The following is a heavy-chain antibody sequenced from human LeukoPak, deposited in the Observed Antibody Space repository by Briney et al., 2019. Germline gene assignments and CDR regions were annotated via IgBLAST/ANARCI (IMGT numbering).Heavy chain of an antibody. Sequence: GEALKISREGSGYSFASYWIGWVRQMPGKGLEWRGLIYPGDSDTRYSPSFQGQVTISADKSIATAYLQWSSLKASDTAMYYCARGNHCGSTSCALDYWGQGTLVTVSS. D-gene: IGHD2-2*01. V-gene: IGHV5-51*01. CDR1: GYSFASYW. CDR3: ARGNHCGSTSCALDY. J-gene: IGHJ4*02. CDR2: IYPGDSDT.